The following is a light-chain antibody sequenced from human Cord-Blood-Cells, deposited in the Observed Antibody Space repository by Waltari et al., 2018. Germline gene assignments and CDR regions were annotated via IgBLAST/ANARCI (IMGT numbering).Light chain of an antibody. CDR2: AAS. Sequence: IQLSQSPSPLSASVGDRGTLTCRASQGISSYLAWYQQKPGKAPKLLIYAASTLQSGVPSRFSGSGSGTDFTLTISSLQPEDFATYYCQQLNSYPPSITFGQGTRLEIK. V-gene: IGKV1-9*01. CDR3: QQLNSYPPSIT. CDR1: QGISSY. J-gene: IGKJ5*01.